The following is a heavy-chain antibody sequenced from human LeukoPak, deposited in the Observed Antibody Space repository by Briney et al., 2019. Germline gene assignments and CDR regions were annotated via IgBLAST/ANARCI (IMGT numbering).Heavy chain of an antibody. CDR3: ARTTEAHSWRTRYYDYYMDV. CDR1: GYSISSGYY. V-gene: IGHV4-38-2*02. CDR2: IYHSGST. D-gene: IGHD6-13*01. Sequence: SETLSLTCTVSGYSISSGYYWGWIRQPPGKGLEWIGSIYHSGSTYYNPSLKSRVTISVDTSKNQFSLKLSSVTAVDTAVYYCARTTEAHSWRTRYYDYYMDVWGKGTTVTVSS. J-gene: IGHJ6*03.